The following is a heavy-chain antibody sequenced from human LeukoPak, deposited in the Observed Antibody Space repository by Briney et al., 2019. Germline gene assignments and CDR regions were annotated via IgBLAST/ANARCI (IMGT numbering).Heavy chain of an antibody. CDR2: INPNSDGT. D-gene: IGHD3-10*01. V-gene: IGHV1-2*02. CDR3: ARGGSASGSYFYYYYYYMDV. CDR1: GHTVTGYY. J-gene: IGHJ6*03. Sequence: GASVKVSCKASGHTVTGYYIHWVRQAPGQGLEWMGWINPNSDGTKYAQKLQGRVTMTRDTSIRTAYMELSRLRSDDTAVYYCARGGSASGSYFYYYYYYMDVWGKGTTVTVSS.